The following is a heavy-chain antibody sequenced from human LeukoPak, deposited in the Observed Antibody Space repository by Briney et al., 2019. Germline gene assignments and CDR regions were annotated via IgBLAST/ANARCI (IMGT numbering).Heavy chain of an antibody. J-gene: IGHJ4*02. CDR2: INLSGGST. D-gene: IGHD1-26*01. V-gene: IGHV1-46*03. Sequence: ASVKVSCKASGYTFTSSYMHWVRQAPGQGLEWMGIINLSGGSTSHAQKFQGRVTMTRVTSTSTVYMELSSLRSEDTAVYYCATGGTDDYWGQGTLVTVSS. CDR1: GYTFTSSY. CDR3: ATGGTDDY.